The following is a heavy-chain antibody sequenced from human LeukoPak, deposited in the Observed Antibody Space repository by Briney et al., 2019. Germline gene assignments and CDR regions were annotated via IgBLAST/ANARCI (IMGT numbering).Heavy chain of an antibody. J-gene: IGHJ4*02. D-gene: IGHD2-21*02. Sequence: GGSLRLSCAPSGFTFSIYSINCVRQAPGKGVEWVSYISSSSSTIYYADSVKGRFTISRDNAKNSLYLQMNRLRAEETAVYYCARGVVVTAMDFYYFDYWGQGTLVTVSS. CDR2: ISSSSSTI. CDR3: ARGVVVTAMDFYYFDY. V-gene: IGHV3-48*01. CDR1: GFTFSIYS.